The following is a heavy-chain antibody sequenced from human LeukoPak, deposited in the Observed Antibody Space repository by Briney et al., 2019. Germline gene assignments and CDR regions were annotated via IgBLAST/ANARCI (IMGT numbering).Heavy chain of an antibody. CDR1: GGSISSYY. Sequence: SETLSLTCTVSGGSISSYYWSWIRQPPGKGLEWIGSIYYSGSTYYNPSLKSRVTISVDTSKNQFSLELSSVTAADTAVYYCASGIAVAGTENDYWGQGTLVTVSS. D-gene: IGHD6-19*01. V-gene: IGHV4-59*05. CDR2: IYYSGST. J-gene: IGHJ4*02. CDR3: ASGIAVAGTENDY.